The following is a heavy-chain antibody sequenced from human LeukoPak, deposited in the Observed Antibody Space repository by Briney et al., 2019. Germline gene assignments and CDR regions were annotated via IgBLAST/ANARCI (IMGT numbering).Heavy chain of an antibody. CDR2: IAWDSGTQ. Sequence: GGSLRLSCVGSGFSLEDYAMHWVRQVPGKGLEWVSSIAWDSGTQVYRDSVRGRFTISRDNDKNSLYLQMNSLRPEDTALYYCVKNMGFDLLKDAFHIWGQGTLVTVSS. J-gene: IGHJ3*02. CDR3: VKNMGFDLLKDAFHI. V-gene: IGHV3-9*01. D-gene: IGHD3-9*01. CDR1: GFSLEDYA.